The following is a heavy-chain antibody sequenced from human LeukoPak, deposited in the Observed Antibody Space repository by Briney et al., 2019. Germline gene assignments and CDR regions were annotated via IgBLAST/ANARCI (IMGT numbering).Heavy chain of an antibody. CDR2: IGASGGRT. V-gene: IGHV3-23*01. Sequence: GGSLRLSCATSGFTFSSYAMSWVRQAPGKGLEWVSGIGASGGRTYYADSVKGRFTISRDNSKNTLYLQMNSLRTEDTAVYYCAKAEGYDILTGLDYWGQGTLVTVSS. CDR1: GFTFSSYA. J-gene: IGHJ4*02. D-gene: IGHD3-9*01. CDR3: AKAEGYDILTGLDY.